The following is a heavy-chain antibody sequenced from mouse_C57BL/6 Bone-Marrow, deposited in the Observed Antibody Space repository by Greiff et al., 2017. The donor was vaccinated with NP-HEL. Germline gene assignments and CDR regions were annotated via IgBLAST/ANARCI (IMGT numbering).Heavy chain of an antibody. Sequence: EVQLVESAGGLVQPGSSMKLSCTASGFTFSDYYMAWVRQVPEKGLEWVANINYDGSSTYYLDSLKSRFIISRDSATNILYLQMSSLKSEDTATYYCARDDGSFDYWGQGTTLTVSS. CDR1: GFTFSDYY. CDR3: ARDDGSFDY. V-gene: IGHV5-16*01. J-gene: IGHJ2*01. CDR2: INYDGSST. D-gene: IGHD2-3*01.